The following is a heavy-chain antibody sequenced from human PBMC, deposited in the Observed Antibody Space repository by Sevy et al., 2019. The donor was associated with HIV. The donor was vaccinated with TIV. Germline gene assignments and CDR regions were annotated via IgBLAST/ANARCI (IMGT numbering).Heavy chain of an antibody. CDR3: AKDLTYYGSGSSTFDY. D-gene: IGHD3-10*01. J-gene: IGHJ4*02. V-gene: IGHV3-23*01. CDR2: ISGSSGST. CDR1: GFTFSNYA. Sequence: GGSLRLSCAASGFTFSNYAMSRVRQAPRKGLEWVSTISGSSGSTYYADSVKGRFTISRDNSKNTLSLQMNSLRVEDTAVYYCAKDLTYYGSGSSTFDYWGQGTLVTVS.